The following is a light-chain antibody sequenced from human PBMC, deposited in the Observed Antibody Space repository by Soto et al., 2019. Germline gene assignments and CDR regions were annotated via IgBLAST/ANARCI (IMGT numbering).Light chain of an antibody. J-gene: IGLJ3*02. CDR3: SSYTSSSTPYV. CDR1: SSDVGDYNY. CDR2: EVS. V-gene: IGLV2-14*01. Sequence: QSALTQPASVSGSPGQSITISCTGTSSDVGDYNYVSWYQQHPGKAPKLMIYEVSNRPSGVSNRFSGSKSGNTASLTISGLQAEDDADYYCSSYTSSSTPYVFGRGTKLTVL.